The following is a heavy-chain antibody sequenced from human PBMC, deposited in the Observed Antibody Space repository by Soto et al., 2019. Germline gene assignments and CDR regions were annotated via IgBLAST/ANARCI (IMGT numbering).Heavy chain of an antibody. Sequence: QVHLVQSGAEVKKPGSSVKVSCKASGDTFTDHTVTWVRPAPGQGLEWMGRSVPTLGMANYAQTFQGRVTITADTSMTTAYLELTGLTSDDSAVYYCASGDCSGGRCYSDFDFWGQGTLVTVSS. CDR1: GDTFTDHT. CDR3: ASGDCSGGRCYSDFDF. CDR2: SVPTLGMA. J-gene: IGHJ4*02. D-gene: IGHD2-15*01. V-gene: IGHV1-69*02.